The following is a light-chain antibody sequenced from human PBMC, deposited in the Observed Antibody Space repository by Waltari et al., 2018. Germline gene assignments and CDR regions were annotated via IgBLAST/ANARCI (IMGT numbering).Light chain of an antibody. CDR3: QQYYSTPFT. J-gene: IGKJ3*01. CDR1: QSVLYSSNNKNY. CDR2: WAS. V-gene: IGKV4-1*01. Sequence: DIVMTQSPDSLAVSLGERATINCKSSQSVLYSSNNKNYLAWYQQKPGPPPKLLIYWASTRESGVPDLFSGSGSGTDFTLTISSLQAEDVAVYYCQQYYSTPFTFGPGTKVDIK.